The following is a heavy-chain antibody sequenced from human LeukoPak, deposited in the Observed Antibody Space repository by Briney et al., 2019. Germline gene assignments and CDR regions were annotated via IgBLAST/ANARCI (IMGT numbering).Heavy chain of an antibody. CDR1: GGSISSYY. J-gene: IGHJ6*02. CDR3: ATSKGGYYYGMDV. CDR2: IYYSGTT. V-gene: IGHV4-59*08. D-gene: IGHD3-16*01. Sequence: SETLSLTCTVSGGSISSYYWSWIRQPPGKGLEWIGYIYYSGTTNYNPSLKSRVTISVDTSKNQFSLKLSSVTAADTAVYYCATSKGGYYYGMDVWGQGTTVTVSS.